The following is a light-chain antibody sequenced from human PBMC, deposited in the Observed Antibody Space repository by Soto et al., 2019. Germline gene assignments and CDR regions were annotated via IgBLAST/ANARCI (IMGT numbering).Light chain of an antibody. J-gene: IGKJ3*01. V-gene: IGKV3-11*01. CDR2: DAS. Sequence: IVLPQSPATLSLSPGARATLSCRASQCVSSYLAWYRQKPGQAPRLLIYDASNRATGIPARFSGSGSGTDFTITTSSLEPEYFAVYYCQQRSKAKTFGPGTKVDI. CDR1: QCVSSY. CDR3: QQRSKAKT.